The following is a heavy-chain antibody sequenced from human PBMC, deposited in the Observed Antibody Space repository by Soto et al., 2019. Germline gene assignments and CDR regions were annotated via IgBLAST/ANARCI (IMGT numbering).Heavy chain of an antibody. Sequence: SLRLSCAASGFTFSSYGMHWVRQAPGKGLEWVAVISYDGSNKYCADSVKGRFTISRDNSKNTLYLQMNSLRAEDTAVYYCAKVRGWYDEYYYGMDVWGQGTTVTVSS. CDR3: AKVRGWYDEYYYGMDV. V-gene: IGHV3-30*18. CDR1: GFTFSSYG. D-gene: IGHD6-19*01. CDR2: ISYDGSNK. J-gene: IGHJ6*02.